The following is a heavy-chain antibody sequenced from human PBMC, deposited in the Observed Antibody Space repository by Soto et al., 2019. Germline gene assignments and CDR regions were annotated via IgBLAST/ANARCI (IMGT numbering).Heavy chain of an antibody. CDR1: GFTFSDHY. CDR3: TVWGSGNDVGVA. V-gene: IGHV3-72*01. J-gene: IGHJ4*02. Sequence: EVQLVESGGGLVQPGGSLRLSCAASGFTFSDHYMDWVRQAPGKGLEWVGRSKNKADSYTTEYAASVKGRFTISREXSTNSLFLQMNSLKTEATAVYYCTVWGSGNDVGVAWGKGILVTVSS. D-gene: IGHD3-10*01. CDR2: SKNKADSYTT.